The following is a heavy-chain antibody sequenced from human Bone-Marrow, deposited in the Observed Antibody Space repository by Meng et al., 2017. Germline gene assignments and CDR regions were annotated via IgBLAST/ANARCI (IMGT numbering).Heavy chain of an antibody. V-gene: IGHV3-15*01. CDR2: IKSKTDGGTT. CDR3: ARVRASYYYDSSGDYSPGMDV. CDR1: GFSFRNAW. Sequence: GESLKISCVASGFSFRNAWMSWVRQAPGKGLEWVGRIKSKTDGGTTDYAAPVKGRFTISRDDSKNTLYLQMNSLKTEDTAVYYCARVRASYYYDSSGDYSPGMDVWGQGTTVTVSS. D-gene: IGHD3-22*01. J-gene: IGHJ6*02.